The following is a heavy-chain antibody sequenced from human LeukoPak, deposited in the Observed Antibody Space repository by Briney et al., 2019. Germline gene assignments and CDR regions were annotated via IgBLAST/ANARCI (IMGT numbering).Heavy chain of an antibody. V-gene: IGHV3-7*01. J-gene: IGHJ4*02. CDR3: ARPRTTNWYPGFDY. D-gene: IGHD1-1*01. Sequence: GGSLRLSCAASGFTFSHDWMSWVRQAPGKGLEWVASIKQDGSGEHYVDSVKGQFTISRDNARSSLYLQMNSVRVEDTAVYYCARPRTTNWYPGFDYWGQGTLVTVSS. CDR1: GFTFSHDW. CDR2: IKQDGSGE.